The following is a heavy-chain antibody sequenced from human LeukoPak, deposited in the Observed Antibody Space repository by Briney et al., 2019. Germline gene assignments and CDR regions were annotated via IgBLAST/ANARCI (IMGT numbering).Heavy chain of an antibody. D-gene: IGHD2-21*02. Sequence: ASVKVSCKPSGYTFTSYGISWLRQAPGQGLEWMGWISAYNGNTNYAQKLQGRVTITTDTSTSTAYMELRSLRSDDTAVYYCARDSPKHIVVVTAIRRYNWFDPWGQGTLVTVSS. CDR3: ARDSPKHIVVVTAIRRYNWFDP. J-gene: IGHJ5*02. V-gene: IGHV1-18*04. CDR1: GYTFTSYG. CDR2: ISAYNGNT.